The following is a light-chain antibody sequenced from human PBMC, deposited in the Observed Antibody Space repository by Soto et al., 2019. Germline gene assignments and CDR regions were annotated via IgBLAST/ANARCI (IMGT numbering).Light chain of an antibody. CDR3: HQRQYWPPIT. CDR2: DAS. J-gene: IGKJ5*01. CDR1: LSVSVY. V-gene: IGKV3-11*01. Sequence: EIVLTQSPATLSLYPGERATLSCRTSLSVSVYLDWYQQKPGQAPRLLISDASNRATGTPARFSGSGSGTDFTLTISSLEPEDFAVYYCHQRQYWPPITFGQGTRLAVK.